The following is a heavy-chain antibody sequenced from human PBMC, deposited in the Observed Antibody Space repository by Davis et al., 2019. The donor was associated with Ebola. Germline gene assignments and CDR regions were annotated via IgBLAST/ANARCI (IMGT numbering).Heavy chain of an antibody. CDR2: IYYRGYT. D-gene: IGHD6-13*01. CDR1: GGSISSGDYY. J-gene: IGHJ5*02. V-gene: IGHV4-31*03. CDR3: ARGEAEAVFSYNWFDP. Sequence: SETLSLTCTVSGGSISSGDYYWSWIRHLPGLGLEYIGYIYYRGYTYYNPSLKSRVIMSVDTSKNQFSLKLRSLTAADTAVYYCARGEAEAVFSYNWFDPWGQGTLVTVSS.